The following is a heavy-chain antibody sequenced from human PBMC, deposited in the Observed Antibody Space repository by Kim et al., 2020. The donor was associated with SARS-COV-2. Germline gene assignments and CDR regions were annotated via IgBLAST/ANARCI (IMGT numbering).Heavy chain of an antibody. CDR2: IYYSGST. Sequence: SETLSLTCTVSGGSISSYYWSWIRQPPGKGLEWIGYIYYSGSTNYNPSLKSRVTISVDTSKNQFSLKLSSVTAADTAVYYCARGGRIAVATDYWGQGTLVTVSS. J-gene: IGHJ4*02. CDR3: ARGGRIAVATDY. CDR1: GGSISSYY. D-gene: IGHD6-19*01. V-gene: IGHV4-59*01.